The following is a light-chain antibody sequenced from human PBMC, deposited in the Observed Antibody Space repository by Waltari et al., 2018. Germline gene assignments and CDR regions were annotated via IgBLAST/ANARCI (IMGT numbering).Light chain of an antibody. CDR2: EVS. J-gene: IGLJ1*01. Sequence: QSALTQPASVSGSPGQSITISCTGTSSDVGAYNFVSWYQQHPGNAPKLIIFEVSNRPSGISNRLSGSKSGNTASLTISGLQAEDEADYYCSSDTSITTGVFGTGTKVTVL. CDR3: SSDTSITTGV. CDR1: SSDVGAYNF. V-gene: IGLV2-14*01.